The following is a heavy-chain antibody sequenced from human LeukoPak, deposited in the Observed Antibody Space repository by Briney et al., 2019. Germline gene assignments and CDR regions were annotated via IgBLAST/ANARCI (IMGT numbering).Heavy chain of an antibody. J-gene: IGHJ4*02. CDR2: ISSSSTYI. D-gene: IGHD3-10*01. Sequence: KSGGSLRLSCVASGFPFRSFSMNWVRQAPGKGLEWVSSISSSSTYIYYADSVKGRFTISRDNAKNPLYLQMNSLRVEDTAVYYCARAEGSGSSFDYWGQGALVTVSS. CDR1: GFPFRSFS. V-gene: IGHV3-21*01. CDR3: ARAEGSGSSFDY.